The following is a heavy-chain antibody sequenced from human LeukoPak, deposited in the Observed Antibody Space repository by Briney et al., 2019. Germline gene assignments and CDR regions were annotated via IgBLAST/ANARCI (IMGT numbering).Heavy chain of an antibody. D-gene: IGHD5-24*01. Sequence: PGGSLRLSCAASGFTFDDYGMSWVRQAPGKGLEWVSGINWNGGSTGYADSVKGRFTISRDNAKNSLYLQMNSLRAEETAVYYCARGGDGYNPRPYPNDYRGQGTLVTVSS. V-gene: IGHV3-20*04. CDR3: ARGGDGYNPRPYPNDY. CDR2: INWNGGST. J-gene: IGHJ4*02. CDR1: GFTFDDYG.